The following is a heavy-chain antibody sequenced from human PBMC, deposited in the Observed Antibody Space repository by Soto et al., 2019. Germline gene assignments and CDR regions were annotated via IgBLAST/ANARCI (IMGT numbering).Heavy chain of an antibody. CDR3: AKDQHQQLVTNYYYGMDV. J-gene: IGHJ6*02. Sequence: GGSLRLSCAASGFTFSSYGMHWVRQAPGKGLEWVAVISYDGSNKYYADSVKGRFTISRDNSKNTLYLQMNSLRAEDTAVYYCAKDQHQQLVTNYYYGMDVWGQGTTVTVSS. D-gene: IGHD6-6*01. CDR2: ISYDGSNK. CDR1: GFTFSSYG. V-gene: IGHV3-30*18.